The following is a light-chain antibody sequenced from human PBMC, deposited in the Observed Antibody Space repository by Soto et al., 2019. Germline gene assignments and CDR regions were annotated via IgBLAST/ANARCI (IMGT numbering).Light chain of an antibody. Sequence: QSALTQPASVSGSPGQSITISCTGTSSDVGSYKFVSWYQQHPGKAPKFIIYEGSKRPSGVSNRFSGSKSGNTASLTISGLQAEDEADYYCCSYTGSSSGVFGGGTKLTVL. V-gene: IGLV2-23*01. J-gene: IGLJ3*02. CDR3: CSYTGSSSGV. CDR1: SSDVGSYKF. CDR2: EGS.